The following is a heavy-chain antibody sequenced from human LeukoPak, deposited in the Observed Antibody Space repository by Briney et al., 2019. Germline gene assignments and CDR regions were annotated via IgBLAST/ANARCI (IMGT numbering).Heavy chain of an antibody. V-gene: IGHV4-59*01. CDR2: IYYSGST. D-gene: IGHD6-13*01. J-gene: IGHJ4*02. CDR1: VGSISSYY. CDR3: ASVSSSSWYYFDY. Sequence: SETLSLTCTVSVGSISSYYWSWIRQPPGKGLEWIGYIYYSGSTNYNPSLKSRVTISVDTSKNQFSLKLSSVTAADTAVYYCASVSSSSWYYFDYWGQGTLVTVSS.